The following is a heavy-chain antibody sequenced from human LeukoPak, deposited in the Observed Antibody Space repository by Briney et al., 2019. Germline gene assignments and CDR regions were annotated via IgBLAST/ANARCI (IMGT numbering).Heavy chain of an antibody. D-gene: IGHD2-21*02. CDR3: SVVTDY. J-gene: IGHJ4*02. Sequence: GGSLRLSCTTSGFTFSDYIMSWFRQAPGKGLEWVGFIRNKASGGSTEYAASVQGRFTISRDDSKGIAYLQMNSLKTEDTAICFCSVVTDYWGQGTMVTVSS. CDR1: GFTFSDYI. CDR2: IRNKASGGST. V-gene: IGHV3-49*03.